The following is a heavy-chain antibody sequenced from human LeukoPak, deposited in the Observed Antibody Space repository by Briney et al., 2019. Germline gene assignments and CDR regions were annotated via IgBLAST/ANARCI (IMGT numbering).Heavy chain of an antibody. CDR1: GYTFTSCR. V-gene: IGHV1-18*01. CDR2: ISAYNGNT. D-gene: IGHD3-22*01. Sequence: ASVKVSCNASGYTFTSCRISWVRQAPGQGLEWMGWISAYNGNTNYAQKLQGRVTMTTDTSTSTAYMELMSLRSDDTAVYYCVREGLYYVSSGYNDAGAFYIWGQGTMVTVSS. J-gene: IGHJ3*02. CDR3: VREGLYYVSSGYNDAGAFYI.